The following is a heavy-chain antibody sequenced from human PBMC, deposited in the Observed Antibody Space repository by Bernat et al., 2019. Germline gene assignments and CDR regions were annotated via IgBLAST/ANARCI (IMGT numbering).Heavy chain of an antibody. D-gene: IGHD6-19*01. Sequence: QVHLVQSGAEVKKPGASVKVSCRASGYTFSTYYIHWVRQAPGQGLEWMGIINPSSGTTTYARKFQGRVTMTRDTSTSTVHMEMSSLRSDDTAVYYCARGAESVAAYFDYWGQGTLVTGSS. CDR3: ARGAESVAAYFDY. CDR2: INPSSGTT. CDR1: GYTFSTYY. J-gene: IGHJ4*02. V-gene: IGHV1-46*01.